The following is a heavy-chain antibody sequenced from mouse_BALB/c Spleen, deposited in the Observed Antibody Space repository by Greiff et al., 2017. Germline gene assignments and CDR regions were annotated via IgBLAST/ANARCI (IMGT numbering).Heavy chain of an antibody. CDR2: IRSKSNNYAT. J-gene: IGHJ4*01. CDR3: VRDNYYGTYYAMDY. D-gene: IGHD1-1*01. Sequence: EAGGGLVQPKGSLKLSCAASGFTFNTYAMNWVRQAPGKGLEWVARIRSKSNNYATYYADSVKDRFTISRDDSQSMLYLQMNNLKTEDTAMYYCVRDNYYGTYYAMDYWGQGTSVTVSS. V-gene: IGHV10-1*02. CDR1: GFTFNTYA.